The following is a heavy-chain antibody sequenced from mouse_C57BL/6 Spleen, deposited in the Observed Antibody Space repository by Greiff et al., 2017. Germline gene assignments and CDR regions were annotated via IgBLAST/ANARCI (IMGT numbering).Heavy chain of an antibody. J-gene: IGHJ3*01. CDR3: ARVRYYGSSYWFAY. CDR1: GYSITSGYY. Sequence: VQLKESGPGLVKPSQSLSLTCSVTGYSITSGYYWNWIRQFPGNKLEWMGYISYDGSNNYNPSLKNRISITRDTSKNQFFLTLNSVTTEDTATYYCARVRYYGSSYWFAYWGQGTLVTVSA. D-gene: IGHD1-1*01. CDR2: ISYDGSN. V-gene: IGHV3-6*01.